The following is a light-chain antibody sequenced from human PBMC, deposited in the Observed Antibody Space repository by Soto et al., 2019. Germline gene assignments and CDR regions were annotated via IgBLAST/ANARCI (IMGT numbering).Light chain of an antibody. CDR2: ANN. J-gene: IGLJ3*02. Sequence: QSVLTQPPSASGTPGQRVTISCSGSSSNIGSNAVDWYQHLPGTAPKLLIYANNLRPSGVPDRFSSSKSGTSASLAVSGLQSEDEADYYCAAWDASLNGLVFGGGTKVTVL. CDR1: SSNIGSNA. CDR3: AAWDASLNGLV. V-gene: IGLV1-44*01.